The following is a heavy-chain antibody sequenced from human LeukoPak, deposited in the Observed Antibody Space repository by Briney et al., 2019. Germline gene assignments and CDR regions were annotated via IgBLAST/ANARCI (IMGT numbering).Heavy chain of an antibody. CDR2: INPNTGDT. CDR3: ARGVENRDYCSGTSCHWFDP. V-gene: IGHV1-2*02. CDR1: GCTFTAYY. Sequence: GASVKVSCKTSGCTFTAYYMHWVRQAPGQGLEWMGWINPNTGDTRSAERFQGRVTMTRDSSITTIYLELTRLTSDDTAVYYCARGVENRDYCSGTSCHWFDPWGQGTLVTVSS. J-gene: IGHJ5*02. D-gene: IGHD2-2*01.